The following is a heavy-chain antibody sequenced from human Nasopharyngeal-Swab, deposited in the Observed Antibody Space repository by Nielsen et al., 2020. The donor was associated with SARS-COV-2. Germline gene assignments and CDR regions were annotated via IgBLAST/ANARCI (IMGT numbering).Heavy chain of an antibody. Sequence: SGPTLVKPTQTLTLTCTFSGFSLSTSGVGVGWIRQPPGKALEWLALIYWDDDKRYSPSLKSRLTTTKDTSKNQVVLTMTNIDPVDTATYYCAHSSSTAYYFDYWGQGTLVTVSS. CDR2: IYWDDDK. CDR1: GFSLSTSGVG. CDR3: AHSSSTAYYFDY. D-gene: IGHD6-13*01. J-gene: IGHJ4*02. V-gene: IGHV2-5*02.